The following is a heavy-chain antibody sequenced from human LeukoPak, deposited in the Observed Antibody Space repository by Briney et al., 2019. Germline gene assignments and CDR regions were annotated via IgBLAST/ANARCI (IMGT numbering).Heavy chain of an antibody. D-gene: IGHD6-13*01. V-gene: IGHV4-34*01. CDR3: ARAGSWKLNFDY. J-gene: IGHJ4*02. Sequence: SETLSLTCAVYGESFSGYYWSWIRQPPGKGLEWIGEINHSGSTNYNPSLKSRVTISVDTSKNQFSLKLSSVTAADTAVYYCARAGSWKLNFDYWGQGTLVTVSS. CDR1: GESFSGYY. CDR2: INHSGST.